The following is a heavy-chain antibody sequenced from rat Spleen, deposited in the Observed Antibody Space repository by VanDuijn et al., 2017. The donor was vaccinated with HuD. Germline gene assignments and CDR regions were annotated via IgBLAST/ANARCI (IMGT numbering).Heavy chain of an antibody. Sequence: EVQLQESGPGLVKPSQSLSLTCSVTGHSIASSYRWNWIRKFPGNKLEWMGYINSAGNTNYNPSLKSRISISRDTSNNQFFLQVNYLTKEETATYYCARSRDYGYTNWFAYWGQGTLVTVSS. CDR3: ARSRDYGYTNWFAY. J-gene: IGHJ3*01. V-gene: IGHV3-3*01. CDR1: GHSIASSYR. D-gene: IGHD1-9*01. CDR2: INSAGNT.